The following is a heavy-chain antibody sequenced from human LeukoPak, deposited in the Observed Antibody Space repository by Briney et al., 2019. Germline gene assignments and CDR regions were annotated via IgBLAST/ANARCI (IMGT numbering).Heavy chain of an antibody. J-gene: IGHJ4*02. D-gene: IGHD4-17*01. CDR3: ARGQGIMTTVTPGYFDY. V-gene: IGHV4-4*02. CDR2: IYHSGST. CDR1: GGSISSSNW. Sequence: SGTLSLTCAVSGGSISSSNWWSWVRQPPGKGLEWIGEIYHSGSTNYNPSLKSRVTISVDKSKNQFSLKLSSVTAADTAVYYCARGQGIMTTVTPGYFDYWGQGTLVTVSS.